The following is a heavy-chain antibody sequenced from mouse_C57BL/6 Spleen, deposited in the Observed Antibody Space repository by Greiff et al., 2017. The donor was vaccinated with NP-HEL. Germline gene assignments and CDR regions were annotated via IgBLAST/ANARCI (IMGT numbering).Heavy chain of an antibody. J-gene: IGHJ2*01. V-gene: IGHV1-82*01. CDR2: IYPGDGDT. Sequence: QVQLKESGPELVKPGASVKISCKASGYAFSSSWMNWVKQRPGKGLEWIGRIYPGDGDTNYNGKFKGKATLTADKSSSTAYMQLSSLTSEDSAVYFCARGWLLFFDYWGKGTTLTVSS. CDR1: GYAFSSSW. D-gene: IGHD2-3*01. CDR3: ARGWLLFFDY.